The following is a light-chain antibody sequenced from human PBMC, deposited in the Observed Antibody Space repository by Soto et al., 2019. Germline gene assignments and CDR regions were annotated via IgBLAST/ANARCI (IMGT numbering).Light chain of an antibody. CDR1: QTISSY. V-gene: IGKV1-39*01. CDR2: AAS. J-gene: IGKJ2*01. Sequence: DIKMTQSPSSLSASVGDRVTITCRASQTISSYLNWYQQKPGKAPKLLIYAASSLQIVVPSRFSGSGSGTDFTLSISSLQPEDFATYYCQQSHGIPYTFGHGTKLEIK. CDR3: QQSHGIPYT.